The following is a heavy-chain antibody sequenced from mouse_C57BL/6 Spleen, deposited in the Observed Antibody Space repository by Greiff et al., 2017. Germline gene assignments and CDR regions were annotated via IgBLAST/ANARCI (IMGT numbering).Heavy chain of an antibody. CDR1: GYSFTGYY. V-gene: IGHV1-42*01. Sequence: EVQLQQSGPELVKPGASVKISCKASGYSFTGYYMNWVKQSPEKSLEWIGEINPSTGGTTYNQKFKAKATLTVDKSSSTAYMQLKSLTSEDSAVYYCAREDYYGSSYGYWGQGTTLTVSS. CDR2: INPSTGGT. J-gene: IGHJ2*01. D-gene: IGHD1-1*01. CDR3: AREDYYGSSYGY.